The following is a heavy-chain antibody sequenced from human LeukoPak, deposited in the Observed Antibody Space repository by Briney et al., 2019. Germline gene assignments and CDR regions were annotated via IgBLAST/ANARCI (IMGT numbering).Heavy chain of an antibody. Sequence: GXXLKISCKGSGYSFTSYWIGWVRQLPGKGLEWMGIIYPGDSDTRYSPSFQGQVTISADKSISTAYLQWSSLKASDTAMYYCARSRYDSSGYHFQHWGQGTLVTVSS. J-gene: IGHJ1*01. CDR1: GYSFTSYW. CDR2: IYPGDSDT. V-gene: IGHV5-51*01. D-gene: IGHD3-22*01. CDR3: ARSRYDSSGYHFQH.